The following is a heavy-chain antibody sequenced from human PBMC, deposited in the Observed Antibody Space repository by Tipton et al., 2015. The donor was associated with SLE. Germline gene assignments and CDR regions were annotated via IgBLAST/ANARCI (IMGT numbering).Heavy chain of an antibody. J-gene: IGHJ4*02. V-gene: IGHV3-48*03. Sequence: SLRLSCAASGFSLSDYEMNWARQAPGKGLEWVPYISSHSGNIQYSDSVKGRFTISRDNAKNSLYLQMNSLRVEDSAVYYCARGGGGRPTDYWGQGTLVTVSS. CDR1: GFSLSDYE. CDR2: ISSHSGNI. D-gene: IGHD3-10*01. CDR3: ARGGGGRPTDY.